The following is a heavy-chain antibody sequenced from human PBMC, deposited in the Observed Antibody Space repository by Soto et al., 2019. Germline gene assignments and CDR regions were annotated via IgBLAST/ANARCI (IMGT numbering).Heavy chain of an antibody. Sequence: PGGSLRLSCAASGFTFSSYSMNWVRQAPGKGLEWVSSISSSSSYIYYADSVKGRFTISRDNAKNSLYLQMNSPRAEDTAVYYCARVTRRKNWNSALDYYYGMDVWGPGTTVTVSS. CDR2: ISSSSSYI. CDR3: ARVTRRKNWNSALDYYYGMDV. J-gene: IGHJ6*02. V-gene: IGHV3-21*01. CDR1: GFTFSSYS. D-gene: IGHD1-7*01.